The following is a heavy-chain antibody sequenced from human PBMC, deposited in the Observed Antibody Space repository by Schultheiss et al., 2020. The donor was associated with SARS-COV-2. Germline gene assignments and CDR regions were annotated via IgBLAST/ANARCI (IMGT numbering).Heavy chain of an antibody. D-gene: IGHD2-8*01. Sequence: GESLKISCAASGFTFSSYWMHWVRQAPGKGLVWVSRINSDGSSTSYADSVKGRFTISRDNAKNTLYLEMNSLRAEDTAVYYCAKSLPRPNRSMSHYFGIDVWGQGTTVTVSS. CDR1: GFTFSSYW. V-gene: IGHV3-74*01. CDR3: AKSLPRPNRSMSHYFGIDV. CDR2: INSDGSST. J-gene: IGHJ6*02.